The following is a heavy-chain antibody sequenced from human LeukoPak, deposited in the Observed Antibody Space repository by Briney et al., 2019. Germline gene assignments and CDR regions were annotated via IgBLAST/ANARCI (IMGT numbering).Heavy chain of an antibody. V-gene: IGHV1-2*02. CDR1: GYTFTGYY. CDR2: INPNSGGT. D-gene: IGHD3-10*01. CDR3: ARVVEIGEYYFDY. J-gene: IGHJ4*02. Sequence: RASVKVSCKAPGYTFTGYYMHWVRQAPGQGLEWMGWINPNSGGTNYAQKFQGRVTMTRDTSISTAYMELSRLRSDDTAVYYCARVVEIGEYYFDYWGQGTLVTVSS.